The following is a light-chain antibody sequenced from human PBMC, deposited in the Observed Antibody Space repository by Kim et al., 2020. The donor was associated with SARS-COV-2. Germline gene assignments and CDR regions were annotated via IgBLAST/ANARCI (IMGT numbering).Light chain of an antibody. CDR1: QSDSSSY. CDR3: QQYGSSLSIT. CDR2: GAT. J-gene: IGKJ5*01. Sequence: PGDSATRSCSASQSDSSSYLAWYQQKPGQAPRLVIDGATSRANGSPDRFSGSGSGTDYTITISRLQPADFAVYYCQQYGSSLSITFGQGTRLEIK. V-gene: IGKV3-20*01.